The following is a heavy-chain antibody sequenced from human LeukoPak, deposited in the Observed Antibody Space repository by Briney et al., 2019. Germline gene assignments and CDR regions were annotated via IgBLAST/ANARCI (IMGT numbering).Heavy chain of an antibody. CDR1: GGSISSGSYY. D-gene: IGHD3-9*01. J-gene: IGHJ6*03. CDR3: ARDPVGRYFDWLSPGDYYYYTDV. Sequence: SETLSLTCTVSGGSISSGSYYWSWIRQPAGKGLEWIGRIYTSGSTHYNPSLKSRVTVSVDTSKNQFLLKLSSVTAADTAVYYCARDPVGRYFDWLSPGDYYYYTDVWGKGTTVTVSS. CDR2: IYTSGST. V-gene: IGHV4-61*02.